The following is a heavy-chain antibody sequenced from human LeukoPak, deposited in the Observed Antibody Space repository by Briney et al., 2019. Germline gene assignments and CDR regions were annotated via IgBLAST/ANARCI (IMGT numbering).Heavy chain of an antibody. Sequence: PSETLSPTCTVSGGSISSYYWSWIRQPPGKGLEWIGYIYYSGSTNYNPSLKSRVTISVDTSKNQFSLKLSSVTAADTAVYHCARLYCSSTSCYLDYWGQGTLDTVSS. CDR1: GGSISSYY. V-gene: IGHV4-59*01. CDR3: ARLYCSSTSCYLDY. J-gene: IGHJ4*02. CDR2: IYYSGST. D-gene: IGHD2-2*01.